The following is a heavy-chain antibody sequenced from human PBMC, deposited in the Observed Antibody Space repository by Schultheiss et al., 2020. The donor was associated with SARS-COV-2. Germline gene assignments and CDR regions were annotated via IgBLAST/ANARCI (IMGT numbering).Heavy chain of an antibody. CDR2: ISYDGSNK. V-gene: IGHV3-30*03. CDR3: ARDRAPAALYYMDV. Sequence: GGSLRLSCAASGFTFSSYEMNWVRQAPGKGLEWVAVISYDGSNKYYADSVKGRFTISRDNSKNTLYLQMNSLRAEDTAVYYCARDRAPAALYYMDVWGKGTTVTVSS. J-gene: IGHJ6*03. CDR1: GFTFSSYE. D-gene: IGHD2-2*01.